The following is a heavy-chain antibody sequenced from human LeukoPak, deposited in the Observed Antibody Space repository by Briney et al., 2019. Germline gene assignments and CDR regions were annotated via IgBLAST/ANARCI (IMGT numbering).Heavy chain of an antibody. CDR2: ISYDGSNK. CDR1: GFTFRNHA. D-gene: IGHD4-11*01. Sequence: GGSLRLSCAASGFTFRNHAMHWVRQAPGKGLEWVAVISYDGSNKYYADSVKGRFTISRDNSKNTLYLQMNSLRAEDTAVYYCAREECSNCYFDYWGQGTLVTVSS. CDR3: AREECSNCYFDY. J-gene: IGHJ4*02. V-gene: IGHV3-30*04.